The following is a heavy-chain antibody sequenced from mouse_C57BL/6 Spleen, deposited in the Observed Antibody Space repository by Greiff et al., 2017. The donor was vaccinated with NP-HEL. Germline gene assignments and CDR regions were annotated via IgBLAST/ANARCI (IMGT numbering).Heavy chain of an antibody. CDR2: INPSTGGT. V-gene: IGHV1-42*01. Sequence: VQLQQSGPELVKPGASVKISCKASGYSFTGYYMNWVKQSPEKSLEWIGEINPSTGGTTYNQKFKAKATLTVDKSSSTAYMQLKSLTSEDSAVYYCARGSSYWYFDVWGTGTTVTVSS. CDR1: GYSFTGYY. J-gene: IGHJ1*03. D-gene: IGHD1-1*01. CDR3: ARGSSYWYFDV.